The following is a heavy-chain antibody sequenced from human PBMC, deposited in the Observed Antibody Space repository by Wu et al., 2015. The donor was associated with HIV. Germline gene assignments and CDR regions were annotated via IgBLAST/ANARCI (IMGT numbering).Heavy chain of an antibody. CDR1: GYTFTGYY. Sequence: QVQLVQSGAEVKKPGASVKVSCKASGYTFTGYYMHWVRQAPGQGLEWMGWINPNSGGTNYAQKFQGRVTMTRDTSISTAYMELSRLRSEDTAVYYCARASFWSGYNMGAWFDPWGQGTLVTVSS. D-gene: IGHD3-3*01. CDR2: INPNSGGT. V-gene: IGHV1-2*02. J-gene: IGHJ5*02. CDR3: ARASFWSGYNMGAWFDP.